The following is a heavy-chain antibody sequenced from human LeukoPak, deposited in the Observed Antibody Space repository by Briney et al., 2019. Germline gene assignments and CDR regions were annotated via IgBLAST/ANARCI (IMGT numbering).Heavy chain of an antibody. J-gene: IGHJ5*02. CDR1: GFTFSSDS. CDR2: ISSSSSTI. Sequence: PGGSLRLSCAASGFTFSSDSMNWVRQAPGKGLEWVSYISSSSSTIYYADSVKGRFTISRDNAKNSLYLQMNSLRAEDTAVYYWARDPDPHCSGGSCYSYNWFDPWGQGTLVTVSS. CDR3: ARDPDPHCSGGSCYSYNWFDP. V-gene: IGHV3-48*01. D-gene: IGHD2-15*01.